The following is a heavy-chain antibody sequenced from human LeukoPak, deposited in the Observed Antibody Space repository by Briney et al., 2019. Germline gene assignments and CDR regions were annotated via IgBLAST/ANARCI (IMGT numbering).Heavy chain of an antibody. J-gene: IGHJ3*02. CDR3: ARGGSYLSAFDI. CDR2: IKQDGSEK. V-gene: IGHV3-7*04. CDR1: GFTFSSYW. Sequence: GGSLRLSCAASGFTFSSYWMSWVRQAPGKGLEWVANIKQDGSEKYYVDSVKGPFTISRDNAKNSLYLQMNSLRAEDTAVYYCARGGSYLSAFDIWDQGTMVTVSS. D-gene: IGHD1-26*01.